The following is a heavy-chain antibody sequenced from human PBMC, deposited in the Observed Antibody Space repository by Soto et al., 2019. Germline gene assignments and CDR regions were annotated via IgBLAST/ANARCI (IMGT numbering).Heavy chain of an antibody. J-gene: IGHJ4*02. V-gene: IGHV1-46*01. Sequence: ASVKVSCKASGYTFTSYYMHWVRQAPGQGLEWMGIINPSGGSTSYAQKFQGRVTMTRDTSTSTVYMELSSLRSEDTAVYYCGRVSLKEAPFDSWGQGTLVTVSS. CDR2: INPSGGST. CDR3: GRVSLKEAPFDS. CDR1: GYTFTSYY.